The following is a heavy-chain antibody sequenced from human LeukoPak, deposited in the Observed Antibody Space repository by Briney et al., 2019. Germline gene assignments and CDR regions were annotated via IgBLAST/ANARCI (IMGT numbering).Heavy chain of an antibody. CDR1: GYTFTSYH. D-gene: IGHD1-26*01. V-gene: IGHV1-8*01. J-gene: IGHJ5*02. CDR3: ARDAPIVGATSGWFDP. CDR2: MNANSGHT. Sequence: ASVKVSCKTSGYTFTSYHIDWVRQAPGQGPEWMGWMNANSGHTGSAEKFQGRLTMTRDASINTAFMELNSLRSDDTAVYYCARDAPIVGATSGWFDPWGQGTLVTVSS.